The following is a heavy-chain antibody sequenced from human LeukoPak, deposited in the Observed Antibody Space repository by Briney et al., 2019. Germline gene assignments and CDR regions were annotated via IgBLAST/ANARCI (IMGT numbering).Heavy chain of an antibody. CDR2: ISSSSSTI. CDR1: GFTFSSYS. V-gene: IGHV3-48*02. Sequence: GGSLRLSCAASGFTFSSYSMNWVRQAPGKGLEWVSYISSSSSTIYYADPVKGRFTISRDNAKNSLYLQMNSLRDEDTAVYYCARVGPLNYYDSSFDYWGQGTLVTVSS. D-gene: IGHD3-22*01. CDR3: ARVGPLNYYDSSFDY. J-gene: IGHJ4*02.